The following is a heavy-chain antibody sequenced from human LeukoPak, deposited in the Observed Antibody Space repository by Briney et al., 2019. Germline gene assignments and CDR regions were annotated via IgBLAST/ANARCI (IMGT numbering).Heavy chain of an antibody. Sequence: GSLRLSCAASGFTFSSYSMNWVRQAPGKGLEWVSSISSSSSYVYYADSVKGRFTISRDNAKNSLYLQMNSLRAEDTAVYYCARRGGSSSAFDYWGQGTLVTVSS. CDR1: GFTFSSYS. J-gene: IGHJ4*02. V-gene: IGHV3-21*01. CDR2: ISSSSSYV. D-gene: IGHD2-15*01. CDR3: ARRGGSSSAFDY.